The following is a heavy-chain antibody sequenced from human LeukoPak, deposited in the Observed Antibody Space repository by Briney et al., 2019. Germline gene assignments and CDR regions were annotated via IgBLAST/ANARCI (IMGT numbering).Heavy chain of an antibody. CDR3: TRGSYDVLTGRSTLGEY. J-gene: IGHJ4*02. CDR1: GGSITGSSHY. D-gene: IGHD3-9*01. CDR2: IYYSGST. Sequence: PSETLSLTCTISGGSITGSSHYWGWIRQSPGKGLEWIGNIYYSGSTYYNSSLKSRVTISIDTSKNHFSLRLTSVTASDTAVYFCTRGSYDVLTGRSTLGEYWGQGTLVAVSS. V-gene: IGHV4-39*02.